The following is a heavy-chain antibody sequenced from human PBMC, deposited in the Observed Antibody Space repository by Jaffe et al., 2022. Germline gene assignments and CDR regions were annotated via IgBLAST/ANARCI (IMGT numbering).Heavy chain of an antibody. CDR1: GYSFTSYW. V-gene: IGHV5-51*03. J-gene: IGHJ5*02. CDR3: ARRLKYCSGGSCLNWFDP. Sequence: EVQLVQSGAEVKKPGESLKISCKGSGYSFTSYWIGWVRQMPGKGLEWMGIIYPGDSDTRYSPSFQGQVTISADKSISTAYLQWSSLKASDTAMYYCARRLKYCSGGSCLNWFDPWGQGTLVTVSS. D-gene: IGHD2-15*01. CDR2: IYPGDSDT.